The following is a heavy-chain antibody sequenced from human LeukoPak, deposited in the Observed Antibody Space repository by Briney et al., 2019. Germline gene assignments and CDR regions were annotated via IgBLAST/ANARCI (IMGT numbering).Heavy chain of an antibody. CDR3: ARTDGYQDAFDI. V-gene: IGHV4-38-2*01. J-gene: IGHJ3*02. Sequence: SETLSLTCAVSGYSISSGYYWGRIRQPPGKGLEWIGSFYHSGSTYYNPSLKSRVTISVDTSNNQFSLKLSSVTAADTAVYYCARTDGYQDAFDIWGQGTMVTVSS. CDR1: GYSISSGYY. CDR2: FYHSGST. D-gene: IGHD5-24*01.